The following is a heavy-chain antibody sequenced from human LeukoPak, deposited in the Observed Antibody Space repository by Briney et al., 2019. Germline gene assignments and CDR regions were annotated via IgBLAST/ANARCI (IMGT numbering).Heavy chain of an antibody. CDR2: IYGDDTT. CDR1: GFTFSSYG. D-gene: IGHD5-18*01. J-gene: IGHJ6*02. Sequence: GGSLRLSCAASGFTFSSYGMHWVRQAPGKGLEWVSVIYGDDTTYYADSVKGRFTISRDNSKNTMYLQMNTVRAEDTAVYYCARENVDTALHRGLYYYYYHGMDVWGQGTTVTVSS. V-gene: IGHV3-NL1*01. CDR3: ARENVDTALHRGLYYYYYHGMDV.